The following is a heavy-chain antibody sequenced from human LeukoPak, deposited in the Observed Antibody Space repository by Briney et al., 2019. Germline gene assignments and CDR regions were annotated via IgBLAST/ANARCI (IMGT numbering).Heavy chain of an antibody. J-gene: IGHJ6*03. V-gene: IGHV4-59*01. CDR1: GGSISSYY. CDR3: ARGETDGAGYYYYYYMDV. D-gene: IGHD1-1*01. CDR2: IYYSGST. Sequence: SETLSLTCTVSGGSISSYYWSWIRQPPGKGLEWIGYIYYSGSTNYNPSLKSRVTISVDTSKNQFSLKLSSVTAADTAVYYCARGETDGAGYYYYYYMDVWGKGTTVTISS.